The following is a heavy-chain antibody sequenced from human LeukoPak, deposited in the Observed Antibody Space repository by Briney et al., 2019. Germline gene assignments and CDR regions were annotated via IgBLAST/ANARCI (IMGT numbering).Heavy chain of an antibody. D-gene: IGHD3-9*01. CDR1: GFTFDDYA. CDR2: ISWNSGSI. V-gene: IGHV3-9*01. J-gene: IGHJ3*02. Sequence: PGGSLRLSCAASGFTFDDYAMHWVRQAPGKGLEWVSGISWNSGSIGYADSVKGRFTISRDNAKNSLYLQMNSLRAEDTALYYCAKEYYDILTGYPSGAFDIWGQGTMVTVSS. CDR3: AKEYYDILTGYPSGAFDI.